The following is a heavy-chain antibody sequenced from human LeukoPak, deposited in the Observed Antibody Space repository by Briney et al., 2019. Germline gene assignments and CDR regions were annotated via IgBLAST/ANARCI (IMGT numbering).Heavy chain of an antibody. J-gene: IGHJ4*02. CDR1: GFTFSNAW. V-gene: IGHV3-7*01. D-gene: IGHD6-13*01. CDR2: IKQDGSEK. CDR3: TREGITAAADY. Sequence: GGSLRLSCAASGFTFSNAWMSWVRQAPGKGLEWVANIKQDGSEKHYVDSVKGRFTISRDNAKNSLYLQLNSLRGEDTAVYYCTREGITAAADYWGQGTLVTVSS.